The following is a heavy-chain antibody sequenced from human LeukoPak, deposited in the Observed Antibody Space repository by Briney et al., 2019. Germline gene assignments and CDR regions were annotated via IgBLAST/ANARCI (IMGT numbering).Heavy chain of an antibody. D-gene: IGHD7-27*01. V-gene: IGHV1-2*02. CDR1: GYTFTDHY. Sequence: ASVKVSCQALGYTFTDHYFHWLRQAPGQGIEWMGWIHPGRGDTNIAQKFQGRVSLTRDMSISTAYMELSRLTSDDTAVYYCARDHNWGPDDWGQGTLVSVSS. CDR2: IHPGRGDT. CDR3: ARDHNWGPDD. J-gene: IGHJ4*02.